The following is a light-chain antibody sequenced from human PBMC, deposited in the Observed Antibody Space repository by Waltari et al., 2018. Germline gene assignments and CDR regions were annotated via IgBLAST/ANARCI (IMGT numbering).Light chain of an antibody. CDR2: GAS. CDR3: QQYNNWPPHT. J-gene: IGKJ2*01. V-gene: IGKV3-15*01. Sequence: EVVMTQFPATLAVSPGERATLSCRASESVSSNLAWYQQKPGQAPRLLIHGASTSATGIPARFSGSGSGTEFTLTISSLQSEDFAVDYCQQYNNWPPHTFGQGTKLEIK. CDR1: ESVSSN.